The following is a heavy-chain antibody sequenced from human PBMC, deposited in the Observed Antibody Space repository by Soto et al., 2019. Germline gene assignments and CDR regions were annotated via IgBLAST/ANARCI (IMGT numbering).Heavy chain of an antibody. D-gene: IGHD3-10*01. Sequence: QMQLVQSGAEVKKPGSSVKISCKASGGTFGNLGISWLRQAPGQGLAWMGGTIPIFDTPHYAEKFRDRVTSTADATTTAYLELTSLTSADTATYYCARDREDGSGTKYNWFDSWGQGTLVTVSS. J-gene: IGHJ5*01. CDR1: GGTFGNLG. V-gene: IGHV1-69*01. CDR2: TIPIFDTP. CDR3: ARDREDGSGTKYNWFDS.